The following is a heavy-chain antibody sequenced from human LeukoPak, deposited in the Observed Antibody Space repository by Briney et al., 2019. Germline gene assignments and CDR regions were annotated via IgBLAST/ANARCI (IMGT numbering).Heavy chain of an antibody. CDR1: GGSISSSNW. Sequence: PSETLSLTCAVPGGSISSSNWWSWVRQPPGKGLEWIGEIYHSGSTNYNPSLKSRVTISVDKSKNQFSLKVRSVTAADTAVYYCARDKREPRYAFDIWGQGTMVTVSS. V-gene: IGHV4-4*02. D-gene: IGHD1-26*01. CDR3: ARDKREPRYAFDI. J-gene: IGHJ3*02. CDR2: IYHSGST.